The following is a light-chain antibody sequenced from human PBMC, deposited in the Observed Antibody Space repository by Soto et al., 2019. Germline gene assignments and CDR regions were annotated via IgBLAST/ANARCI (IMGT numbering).Light chain of an antibody. CDR3: RSYTRRSTLVV. J-gene: IGLJ2*01. CDR2: DVS. Sequence: QSALTQPASVSGSPGQSITISCTGPSSDVGGYNYVSWYQQHPGNVPKLMIYDVSNRPSGVSNRFSGSKSGNTASLTISGLQAEDEADYYCRSYTRRSTLVVFGGGTKLT. CDR1: SSDVGGYNY. V-gene: IGLV2-14*01.